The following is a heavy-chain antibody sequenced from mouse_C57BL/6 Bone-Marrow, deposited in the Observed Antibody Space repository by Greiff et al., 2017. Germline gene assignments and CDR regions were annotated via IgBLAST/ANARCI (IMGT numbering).Heavy chain of an antibody. D-gene: IGHD1-1*02. V-gene: IGHV5-17*01. CDR3: EGGYAMDY. CDR1: GFTFSDYG. Sequence: EVMLMESGGGLVKPGGSLKLSCAASGFTFSDYGMHWVRQAPEKGLEWVAYISSGSSTIYYADTVKGRFTISRDNAKNTLFLQMTSLRSEDTAMYYCEGGYAMDYWGQGTSVTVSS. CDR2: ISSGSSTI. J-gene: IGHJ4*01.